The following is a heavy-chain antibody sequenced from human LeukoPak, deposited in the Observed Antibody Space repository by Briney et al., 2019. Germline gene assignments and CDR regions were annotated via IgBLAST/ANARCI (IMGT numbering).Heavy chain of an antibody. J-gene: IGHJ4*02. CDR1: GFTFSRYW. CDR3: ARESILGGTRVIDY. CDR2: INSDGSST. D-gene: IGHD1-26*01. Sequence: GGSLRLSCAASGFTFSRYWIHWVRQAPGKGLVWLAHINSDGSSTRYADSVKGRFTISRDNAKNTVHLQVNSLRVEDTAIYYCARESILGGTRVIDYWGQGTLVHVSS. V-gene: IGHV3-74*01.